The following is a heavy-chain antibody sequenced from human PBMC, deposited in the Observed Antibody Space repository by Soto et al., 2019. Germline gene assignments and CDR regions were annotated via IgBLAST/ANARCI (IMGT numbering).Heavy chain of an antibody. J-gene: IGHJ6*02. D-gene: IGHD6-6*01. CDR3: ARLGHESSSSDYYYYGMDV. Sequence: ESLAISCKRSGYRFTSYWIVWVRQMPGKGLEWMGIIYPGDSDTRYSPSFQGQVTISADKSISTAYLQWSSLKASDTAMYYCARLGHESSSSDYYYYGMDVWGQGTTVTVSS. CDR1: GYRFTSYW. CDR2: IYPGDSDT. V-gene: IGHV5-51*01.